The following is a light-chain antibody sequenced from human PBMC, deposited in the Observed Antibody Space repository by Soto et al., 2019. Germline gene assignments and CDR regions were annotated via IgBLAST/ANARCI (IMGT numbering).Light chain of an antibody. V-gene: IGKV1-27*01. CDR3: QSYNSGPFT. CDR2: VAS. J-gene: IGKJ4*01. Sequence: DLQMTQSPPSLSAYVGDRVVVTCRASHDIGNSLAWYQQRPGKSPRLLIYVASTLQSGVCARFSGSGSGTNFTLAISSLRPEDVATYYCQSYNSGPFTFGGGTKV. CDR1: HDIGNS.